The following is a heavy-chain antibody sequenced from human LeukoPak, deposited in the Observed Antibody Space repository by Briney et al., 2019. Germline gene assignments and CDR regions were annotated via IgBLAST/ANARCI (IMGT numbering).Heavy chain of an antibody. CDR1: GGTFSSYA. Sequence: GSSVKVSCKASGGTFSSYAISWVRQAPGQGLEWMGGIIPIFGTANYARKFQGRATMTRDTSTSTVYMELSSLRSEDTAVYYCARDPDYSNYPSFDYWGQGTLVTVSS. CDR2: IIPIFGTA. D-gene: IGHD4-11*01. J-gene: IGHJ4*02. V-gene: IGHV1-69*05. CDR3: ARDPDYSNYPSFDY.